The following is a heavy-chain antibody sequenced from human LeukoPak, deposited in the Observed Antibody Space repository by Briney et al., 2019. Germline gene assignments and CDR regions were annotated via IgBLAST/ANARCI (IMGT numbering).Heavy chain of an antibody. V-gene: IGHV4-59*01. Sequence: SETLSLTCAVSGDSISSDYWSWIRQPPGKGLEWIGYIYYSGSTNYNPSLKSRVTISVDTSKNQFSLKLSSVTAADTAVYYCARAEVSGLRYFDWSAGYYYMDVWGKGTTVTISS. CDR1: GDSISSDY. J-gene: IGHJ6*03. D-gene: IGHD3-9*01. CDR2: IYYSGST. CDR3: ARAEVSGLRYFDWSAGYYYMDV.